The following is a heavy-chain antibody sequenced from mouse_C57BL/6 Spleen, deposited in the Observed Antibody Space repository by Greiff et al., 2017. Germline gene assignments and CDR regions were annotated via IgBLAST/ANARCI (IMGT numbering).Heavy chain of an antibody. V-gene: IGHV14-2*01. CDR1: GFNIKDYY. CDR2: IDPEDGDT. Sequence: EVQLHQSGAELVKPGASVKLSCTASGFNIKDYYMHWVKQRTEQGLAWIGRIDPEDGDTKYAPKFQGKATITADTSSNTAYLQLSSLTSEDTAVYYCAGIGITTVVADAMDYWGQGTSVTVSS. CDR3: AGIGITTVVADAMDY. D-gene: IGHD1-1*01. J-gene: IGHJ4*01.